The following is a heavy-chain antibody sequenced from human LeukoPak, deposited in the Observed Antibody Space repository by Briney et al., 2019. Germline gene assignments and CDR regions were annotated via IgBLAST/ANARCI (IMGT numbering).Heavy chain of an antibody. J-gene: IGHJ5*02. D-gene: IGHD3-3*01. Sequence: ASVKVSCKASGYTFTGYYMHWVRQAPGQGLEWMGWVNPNSGGTNYAQKFQGWVTMTRDTSISTAYMELSRLRSDDTAVYYCARDGITIFGVVIIPGWFDPWGQGTLVTVSS. CDR1: GYTFTGYY. CDR3: ARDGITIFGVVIIPGWFDP. CDR2: VNPNSGGT. V-gene: IGHV1-2*04.